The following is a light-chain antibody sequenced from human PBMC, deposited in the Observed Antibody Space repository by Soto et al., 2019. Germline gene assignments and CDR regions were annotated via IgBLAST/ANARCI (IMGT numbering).Light chain of an antibody. Sequence: EIVMTQSPATLSVSPGERATLSCRASQSVSSDLAWYHQKPGQAPRLLIYDASNRATGIPARFSGSGSGTDFTLTISSLEPEDFGVYYCQQRSNWPPVTFGGGTKVDIK. J-gene: IGKJ4*01. CDR2: DAS. CDR1: QSVSSD. V-gene: IGKV3-11*01. CDR3: QQRSNWPPVT.